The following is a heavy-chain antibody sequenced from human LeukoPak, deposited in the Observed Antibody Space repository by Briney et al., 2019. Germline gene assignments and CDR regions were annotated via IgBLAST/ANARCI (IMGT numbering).Heavy chain of an antibody. CDR2: ISSSSSYI. CDR1: GFTFSSYS. V-gene: IGHV3-21*01. Sequence: PGGSLRLSCAASGFTFSSYSMNWVRQAPGKGLEWVSSISSSSSYIYYADSVKGRFTISRDNAKNSLYLQMNSLRAEDTAVYYCARVRDSSGLDYYYYGMDVWGQGTTVTVSS. CDR3: ARVRDSSGLDYYYYGMDV. D-gene: IGHD6-19*01. J-gene: IGHJ6*02.